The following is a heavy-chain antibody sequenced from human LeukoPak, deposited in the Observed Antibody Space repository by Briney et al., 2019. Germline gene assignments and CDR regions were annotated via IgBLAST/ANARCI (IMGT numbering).Heavy chain of an antibody. V-gene: IGHV4-59*01. CDR3: ARASTVTPWYFDL. CDR1: GGSISSYY. CDR2: IYYSGST. J-gene: IGHJ2*01. Sequence: PSETLSLTCTVSGGSISSYYWSWIRQPPGKGLEWIGYIYYSGSTNYNPSLKSRVTISVDTSKNQFSLKLSSVAAADTAVYYCARASTVTPWYFDLWGRGTLVTVSS. D-gene: IGHD4-17*01.